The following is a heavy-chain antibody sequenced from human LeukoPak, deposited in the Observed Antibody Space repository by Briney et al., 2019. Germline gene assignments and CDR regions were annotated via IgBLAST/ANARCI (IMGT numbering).Heavy chain of an antibody. D-gene: IGHD3-22*01. CDR3: ARGYYDTSAYSNPFDF. CDR2: THTSGST. Sequence: PSETLSLTCTVSGDSISNYYWCWIRQTPGKGLEWIGYTHTSGSTYYNPSLKSRVTISVDTSKNQFSLKLTSVTAADTAVYYCARGYYDTSAYSNPFDFWGQGTLVTVSS. CDR1: GDSISNYY. J-gene: IGHJ4*02. V-gene: IGHV4-4*09.